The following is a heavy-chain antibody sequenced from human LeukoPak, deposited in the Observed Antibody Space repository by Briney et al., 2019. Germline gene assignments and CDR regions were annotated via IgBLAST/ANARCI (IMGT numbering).Heavy chain of an antibody. J-gene: IGHJ4*02. Sequence: SGPTLVNPTQTLTLTCTFSGFSLSTSGVGVGWIRQPPGKALEWLALIYWDDDKRYGPSLKSRLTITKDTSKNQVVLTMTNMDPVDTATYYCAHRRSLYSSGWYTFDYWGQGTLVTVSS. D-gene: IGHD6-19*01. V-gene: IGHV2-5*05. CDR1: GFSLSTSGVG. CDR3: AHRRSLYSSGWYTFDY. CDR2: IYWDDDK.